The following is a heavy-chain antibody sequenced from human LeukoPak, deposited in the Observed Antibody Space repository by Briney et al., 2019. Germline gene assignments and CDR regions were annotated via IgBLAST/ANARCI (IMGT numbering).Heavy chain of an antibody. CDR2: ISGSGGST. J-gene: IGHJ4*02. CDR3: AKTYSGYPWSYFDY. Sequence: GGSLRLSCAASGFTFSSYAMSRVRQAPGKGLEWVSAISGSGGSTYYADSVKGRFTISRDNSKNTLYLQMNSLRAEDTAVYYCAKTYSGYPWSYFDYWGQGTLVTVSS. CDR1: GFTFSSYA. D-gene: IGHD5-12*01. V-gene: IGHV3-23*01.